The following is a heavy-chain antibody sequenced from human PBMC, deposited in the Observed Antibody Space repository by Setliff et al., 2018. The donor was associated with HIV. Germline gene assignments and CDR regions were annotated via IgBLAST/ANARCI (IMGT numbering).Heavy chain of an antibody. CDR3: ARAGVVVAATSYYYGMDV. J-gene: IGHJ6*02. Sequence: ASVKVSCKASGYTFTEYYIHWVRQAPGQGLEWMGWICPNTGGTNYAQKFQGRVTMTRDTSTSTVYMELSSLRSEDTAVYYCARAGVVVAATSYYYGMDVWGQGTTVTSP. D-gene: IGHD2-15*01. CDR2: ICPNTGGT. CDR1: GYTFTEYY. V-gene: IGHV1-2*02.